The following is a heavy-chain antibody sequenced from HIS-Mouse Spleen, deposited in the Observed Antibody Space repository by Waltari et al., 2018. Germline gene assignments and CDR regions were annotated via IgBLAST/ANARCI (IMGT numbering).Heavy chain of an antibody. CDR1: GGSISSSSYY. V-gene: IGHV4-39*07. CDR3: AREIPYSSSWYDWYFDL. J-gene: IGHJ2*01. D-gene: IGHD6-13*01. Sequence: QLQMQESGPGLVKPSETLSLTCTVSGGSISSSSYYWGWIRQPPGKGLEWIGSIYYSGRTDYNPSLKRRVTISVDTSKSQFSLKLSSVTAADTAVYYCAREIPYSSSWYDWYFDLWGRGTLVTVSS. CDR2: IYYSGRT.